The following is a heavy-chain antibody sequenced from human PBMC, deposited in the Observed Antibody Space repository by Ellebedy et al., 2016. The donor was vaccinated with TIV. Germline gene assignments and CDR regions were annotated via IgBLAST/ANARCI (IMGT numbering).Heavy chain of an antibody. Sequence: GESLKISXAASGFTFTSHGFHWVRQAPGKGLEWVAVIWYDGSKEYYTDSVKGRFTISRDDARNALYLQMNSLRAEDTAIYYCARDPDTASKVDYWGQGALVTVS. J-gene: IGHJ4*02. D-gene: IGHD2-2*02. V-gene: IGHV3-33*01. CDR3: ARDPDTASKVDY. CDR2: IWYDGSKE. CDR1: GFTFTSHG.